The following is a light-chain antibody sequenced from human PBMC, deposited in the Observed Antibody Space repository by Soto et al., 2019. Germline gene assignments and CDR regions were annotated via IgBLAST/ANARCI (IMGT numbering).Light chain of an antibody. Sequence: QSVLTQPASVSGSPGQSITISCTGTSNDVGIYNYVSWYQQHPGKAPKLMIYEVTNRPSGVSDRFSGSKSDNTDSLTISGLQAEDEADYYCSSYTISSTWVFGGGTKLTVL. J-gene: IGLJ3*02. CDR3: SSYTISSTWV. V-gene: IGLV2-14*01. CDR1: SNDVGIYNY. CDR2: EVT.